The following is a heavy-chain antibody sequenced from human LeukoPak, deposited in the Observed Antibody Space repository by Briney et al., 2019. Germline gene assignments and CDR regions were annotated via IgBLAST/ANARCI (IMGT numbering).Heavy chain of an antibody. CDR2: ISSSSSYI. V-gene: IGHV3-21*01. CDR1: GFTFSSYS. CDR3: ARATQPFGVVYSAGYYYYMDV. Sequence: GGSLRLSCAASGFTFSSYSMNWVRQAPGKGLEWVSSISSSSSYIYYADSVKGGFIISRDNAKNSLYLQMNSLRAEDTAVYYCARATQPFGVVYSAGYYYYMDVWGKGTTVTVSS. D-gene: IGHD3-3*01. J-gene: IGHJ6*03.